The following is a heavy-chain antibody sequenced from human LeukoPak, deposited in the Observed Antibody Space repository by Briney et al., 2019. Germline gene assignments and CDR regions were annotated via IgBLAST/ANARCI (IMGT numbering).Heavy chain of an antibody. D-gene: IGHD4-23*01. J-gene: IGHJ4*02. Sequence: PSETLSLTCTVSGGSISSYYWSWIRQPPGKGLEWIGYIYYSGSTNYNPSLKSRVTISVDTSKNQFSLKLSSVTAADTAVYYCARERRGYGGNRALDYWGQGTLVTVSS. CDR1: GGSISSYY. CDR3: ARERRGYGGNRALDY. CDR2: IYYSGST. V-gene: IGHV4-59*12.